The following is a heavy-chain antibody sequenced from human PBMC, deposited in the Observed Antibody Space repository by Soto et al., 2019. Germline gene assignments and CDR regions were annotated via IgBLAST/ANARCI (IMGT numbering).Heavy chain of an antibody. Sequence: QVQLVQSGAEVRKPGSSVKVSCKASGGTFSRHAISWVRQAPGQGLEWMGGIITICGTANHAQKFQGRVTIIADESTSTVYMELSSLRSEDTAMYYCARGWGYDSNDYYYAYWGQGTLVIVSS. CDR3: ARGWGYDSNDYYYAY. D-gene: IGHD3-22*01. V-gene: IGHV1-69*01. CDR1: GGTFSRHA. J-gene: IGHJ4*02. CDR2: IITICGTA.